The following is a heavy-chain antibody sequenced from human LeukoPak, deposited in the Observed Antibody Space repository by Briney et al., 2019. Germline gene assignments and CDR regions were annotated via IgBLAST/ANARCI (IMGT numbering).Heavy chain of an antibody. J-gene: IGHJ5*02. D-gene: IGHD3-22*01. V-gene: IGHV3-23*01. CDR2: ISGSGGST. Sequence: PGGSLRLSCAASGFTFSSYAMSWVRQAPGKGLEWVSAISGSGGSTYYADSVKGRFTISRDNSKNTLYLQMNSLRAEDTAVYYCAKGSKYYYDSSGYLEAWGQGTLVTVSS. CDR3: AKGSKYYYDSSGYLEA. CDR1: GFTFSSYA.